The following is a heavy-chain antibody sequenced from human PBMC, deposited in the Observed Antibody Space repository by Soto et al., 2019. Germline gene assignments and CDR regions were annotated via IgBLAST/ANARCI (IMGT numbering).Heavy chain of an antibody. D-gene: IGHD6-19*01. V-gene: IGHV2-5*01. Sequence: SGPTCEPTQTLTLTCTFSGFSLSTSGVGVGWIRQPPGKALEWLALIYWNDDKRYSPSLKSRLTITRDTSKNQVVLTMTNMDPVDTATYYCAHRGIAVAGTRRWAEYFQHWGQGTLVTVSS. CDR3: AHRGIAVAGTRRWAEYFQH. J-gene: IGHJ1*01. CDR1: GFSLSTSGVG. CDR2: IYWNDDK.